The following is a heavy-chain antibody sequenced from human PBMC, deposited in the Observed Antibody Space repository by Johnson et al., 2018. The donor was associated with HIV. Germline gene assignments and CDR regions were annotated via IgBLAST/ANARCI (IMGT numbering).Heavy chain of an antibody. CDR2: INSGGDT. CDR1: GFTVSSNY. Sequence: VQLVESGGGLVQPGGSLRLSCAASGFTVSSNYMSWVRQGPGKGLEWVSVINSGGDTYYADSVKGRCTISRDNSKNTLYLQMNSLRAEDTSLYYCAKSTQASIVRESGPYGAFDIWGQGTMVTVSS. V-gene: IGHV3-66*01. CDR3: AKSTQASIVRESGPYGAFDI. D-gene: IGHD3-10*01. J-gene: IGHJ3*02.